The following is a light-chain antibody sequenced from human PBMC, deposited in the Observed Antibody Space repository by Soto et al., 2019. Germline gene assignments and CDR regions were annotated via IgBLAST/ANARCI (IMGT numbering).Light chain of an antibody. CDR1: QGISDT. CDR3: QQRNNWPIT. J-gene: IGKJ5*01. V-gene: IGKV3-11*01. CDR2: DAY. Sequence: PGGRATLSCRASQGISDTLAGSQPNTGTAPRLLIYDAYHRATGIPARFSGSGSGTDFTLAISSLEPEDFVVYYCQQRNNWPITVGQGTRLEIK.